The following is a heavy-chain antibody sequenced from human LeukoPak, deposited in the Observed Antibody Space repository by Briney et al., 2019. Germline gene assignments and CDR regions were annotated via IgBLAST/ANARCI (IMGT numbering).Heavy chain of an antibody. Sequence: PGGSLRLSCAAFGFTFSSYSMNWVRQAPGKGLEWVSSISSSSSYIYYADSVKGRFTISRDNAKNSLYLQMNSLGAEDTAVYYCARDRRYYDFWSADIGNWFDPWGQGTLVTVSS. D-gene: IGHD3-3*01. V-gene: IGHV3-21*01. CDR3: ARDRRYYDFWSADIGNWFDP. CDR1: GFTFSSYS. J-gene: IGHJ5*02. CDR2: ISSSSSYI.